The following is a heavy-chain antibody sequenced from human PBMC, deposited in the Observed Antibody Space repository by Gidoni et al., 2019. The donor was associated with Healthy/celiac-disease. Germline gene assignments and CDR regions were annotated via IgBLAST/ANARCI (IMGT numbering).Heavy chain of an antibody. D-gene: IGHD4-17*01. V-gene: IGHV3-33*01. J-gene: IGHJ4*02. CDR2: IWYDGSNK. CDR3: ARDRSYGDSEFDY. Sequence: QVQLVASGGGVVQPGRSLRLSCAASGFTFSSYGMPWVRQAPGKGLEWVAVIWYDGSNKYYADSVKGRFTISRDNSKNTLYLQMNSLRAEDTAVYYCARDRSYGDSEFDYWGQGTLVTVSS. CDR1: GFTFSSYG.